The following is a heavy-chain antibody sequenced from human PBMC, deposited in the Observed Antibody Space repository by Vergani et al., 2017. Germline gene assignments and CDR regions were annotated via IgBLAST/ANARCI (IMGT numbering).Heavy chain of an antibody. CDR1: GFTFSSYG. V-gene: IGHV3-30*18. J-gene: IGHJ6*03. Sequence: QLQLVESGGGVVQPGRSLRLSCAASGFTFSSYGMHWVRQAPGKGLEWVAVISYGGSNKYYADSVKGRFTISRDNSKNTLYLQMNSLRAEDTAVYYCAQERRGDYDSSGYYYYYYYMDVWGKGTTVTVSS. CDR3: AQERRGDYDSSGYYYYYYYMDV. CDR2: ISYGGSNK. D-gene: IGHD3-22*01.